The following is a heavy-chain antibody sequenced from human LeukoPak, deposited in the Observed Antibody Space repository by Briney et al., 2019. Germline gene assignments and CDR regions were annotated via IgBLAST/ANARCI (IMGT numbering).Heavy chain of an antibody. Sequence: TSETLSLTCTVSGGSISSYYWSWIRQPAGKGLEWIGRIYTSGTTNYNPSLKSRVTMSVDTSKNQFSLKLSSVTAADTAVYYCARERGDYDFWSGYRNDAFDIWGQGTMVTVSS. CDR3: ARERGDYDFWSGYRNDAFDI. D-gene: IGHD3-3*01. CDR2: IYTSGTT. V-gene: IGHV4-4*07. CDR1: GGSISSYY. J-gene: IGHJ3*02.